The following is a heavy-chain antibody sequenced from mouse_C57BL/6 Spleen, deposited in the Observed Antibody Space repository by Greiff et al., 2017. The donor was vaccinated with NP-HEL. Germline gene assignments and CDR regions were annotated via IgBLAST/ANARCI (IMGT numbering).Heavy chain of an antibody. CDR1: GYTFTDYE. J-gene: IGHJ2*01. CDR2: IDPETGGT. CDR3: TRGGFYYYGSGGY. Sequence: VQGVESGAELVRPGASVTLSCKASGYTFTDYEMHWVKQTPVHGLEWIGAIDPETGGTAYNQKFKGKAILTADKSSSTAYMELRSLTSEDSAVYYCTRGGFYYYGSGGYWGQGTTLTVSS. V-gene: IGHV1-15*01. D-gene: IGHD1-1*01.